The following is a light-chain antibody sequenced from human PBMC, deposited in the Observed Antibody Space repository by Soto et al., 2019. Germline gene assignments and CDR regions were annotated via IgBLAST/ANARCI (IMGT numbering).Light chain of an antibody. CDR2: GAS. CDR3: QQYGRSPRT. CDR1: QSVSSNY. J-gene: IGKJ1*01. V-gene: IGKV3-20*01. Sequence: EIVLTQSPGTLSLSPGERATLSCRATQSVSSNYLAWFQQKPGQAPRLLIYGASSSATGIPDRFSGSGAGTDFTLTISRLEPEDFAVYYCQQYGRSPRTFGQGTKVEIK.